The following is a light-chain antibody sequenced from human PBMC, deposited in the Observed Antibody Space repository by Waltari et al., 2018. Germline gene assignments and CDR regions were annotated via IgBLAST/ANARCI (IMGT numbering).Light chain of an antibody. Sequence: DIQMTQSPSSLSASVGARVTITCQARQDIDNYLNWYQQKPGKAPTLLISDASKLETGVPSRFSASGSGTDFTFTISSLRPEDIATYYCQQYDNLPLTFGGGTRVEI. CDR1: QDIDNY. CDR3: QQYDNLPLT. J-gene: IGKJ4*01. CDR2: DAS. V-gene: IGKV1-33*01.